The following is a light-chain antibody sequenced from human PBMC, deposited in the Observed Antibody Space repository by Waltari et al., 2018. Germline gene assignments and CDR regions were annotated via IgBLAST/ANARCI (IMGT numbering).Light chain of an antibody. J-gene: IGLJ2*01. CDR2: RNN. Sequence: QSILTQPTSASGTPGQRVTISCSGSSPNIGSNSVSWYQEVPGTAPKLLIYRNNQRPSGVPDRFSGSKSGTSASLAISGLRSEDEAHDYCAAWDDSLSGHMVFGGGTKLTVL. CDR3: AAWDDSLSGHMV. V-gene: IGLV1-47*01. CDR1: SPNIGSNS.